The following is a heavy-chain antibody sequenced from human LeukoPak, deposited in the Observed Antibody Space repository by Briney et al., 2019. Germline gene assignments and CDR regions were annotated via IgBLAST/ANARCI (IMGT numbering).Heavy chain of an antibody. V-gene: IGHV1-18*01. CDR1: GYTFINYG. CDR2: INAYNGNT. Sequence: ASVKVSCKASGYTFINYGINWVRQAPGQGLEWMGWINAYNGNTNYAQKVQGRVTMTTDTSASTAYMELRGLRSDDTAVYYCARGGYSNYVDYWGQGTLVTVSS. D-gene: IGHD4-11*01. J-gene: IGHJ4*02. CDR3: ARGGYSNYVDY.